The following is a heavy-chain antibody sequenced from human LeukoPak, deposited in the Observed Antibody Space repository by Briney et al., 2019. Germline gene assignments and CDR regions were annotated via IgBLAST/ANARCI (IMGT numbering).Heavy chain of an antibody. D-gene: IGHD3-10*01. V-gene: IGHV3-21*01. J-gene: IGHJ4*02. Sequence: PGGSLRLSCAASTFTFSSYTMHWIRQAPGKVLEWVSSITSSSSYIYYTDSVKGRFTISRDNAKNSVYLQMNSLRAEDTAVYYCATDQLGGYGSYDYWGQGTLVTVSS. CDR2: ITSSSSYI. CDR3: ATDQLGGYGSYDY. CDR1: TFTFSSYT.